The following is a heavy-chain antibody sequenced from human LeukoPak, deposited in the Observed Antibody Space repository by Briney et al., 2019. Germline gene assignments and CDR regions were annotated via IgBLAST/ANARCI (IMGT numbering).Heavy chain of an antibody. J-gene: IGHJ4*02. CDR3: ARDAYGSGSYYNFQVTDY. CDR2: VSGSGHST. CDR1: GFTFSIYA. D-gene: IGHD3-10*01. V-gene: IGHV3-23*01. Sequence: GGSLRLSCAASGFTFSIYAMSWVRQAPGKGLEWVSTVSGSGHSTFYADSVKGRFTISRDNSKNTLYLQMNSLRAEDTAVYYCARDAYGSGSYYNFQVTDYWGQGTLVTVSS.